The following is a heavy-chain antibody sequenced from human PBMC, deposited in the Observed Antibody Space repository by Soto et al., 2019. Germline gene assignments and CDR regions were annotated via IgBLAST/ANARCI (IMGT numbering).Heavy chain of an antibody. Sequence: SVNVSCKASGGSFSNFGISWVRQAPGQGLEWMGGIVPVFGRPNYAQRFRGRLTITADESTSTGYMELISLRSDDTAVYYCAREGSVYNFWGQGSQVTVSS. J-gene: IGHJ1*01. CDR2: IVPVFGRP. V-gene: IGHV1-69*13. D-gene: IGHD1-1*01. CDR1: GGSFSNFG. CDR3: AREGSVYNF.